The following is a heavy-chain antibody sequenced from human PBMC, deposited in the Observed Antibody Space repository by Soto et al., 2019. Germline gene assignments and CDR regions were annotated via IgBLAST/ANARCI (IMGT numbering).Heavy chain of an antibody. CDR3: TRVGGGSGNYDY. CDR2: VNREGTGT. CDR1: GFSFNDYW. Sequence: EVQLVESGGALVQPGRSLRLSCVASGFSFNDYWMHWVRQVPGRGPEWVSRVNREGTGTTYADSVKGRFTISRDNAKNMLCLQMNSLSPEDTAVYYCTRVGGGSGNYDYWGQGTQVTVSS. V-gene: IGHV3-74*03. J-gene: IGHJ4*02. D-gene: IGHD3-10*01.